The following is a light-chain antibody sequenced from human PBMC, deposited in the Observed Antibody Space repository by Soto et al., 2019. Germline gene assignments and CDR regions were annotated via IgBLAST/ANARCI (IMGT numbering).Light chain of an antibody. CDR1: QSVSSSY. Sequence: EIVLTQSPGTLSLSPGERATLSCRASQSVSSSYLAWYQQKPGQAPRLLIYGASSRATGIPDRFSGSGSGTDFTLTISRLEPEDFAVYYCQQYGRLPRTFGQGNEVEIQ. V-gene: IGKV3-20*01. CDR2: GAS. CDR3: QQYGRLPRT. J-gene: IGKJ1*01.